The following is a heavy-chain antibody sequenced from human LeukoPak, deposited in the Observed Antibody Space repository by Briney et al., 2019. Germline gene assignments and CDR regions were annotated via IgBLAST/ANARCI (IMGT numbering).Heavy chain of an antibody. D-gene: IGHD2-2*02. Sequence: PSETLSLTCTVSGGSISSSSYYWGWIRQPPGKGLEWIGSIYYSGSTYYNPSLKSRVTISVDTSKHQFSLKLSSVTAADTAVYYCARGAEDIVVVPAAIGPLNYYYYYMDVWGKGTTVTVSS. CDR2: IYYSGST. CDR3: ARGAEDIVVVPAAIGPLNYYYYYMDV. CDR1: GGSISSSSYY. J-gene: IGHJ6*03. V-gene: IGHV4-39*01.